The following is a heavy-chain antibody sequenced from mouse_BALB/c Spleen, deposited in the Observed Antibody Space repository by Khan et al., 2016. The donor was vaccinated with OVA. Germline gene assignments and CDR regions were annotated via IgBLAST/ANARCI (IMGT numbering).Heavy chain of an antibody. CDR1: GYTFTNYG. V-gene: IGHV9-3-1*01. J-gene: IGHJ4*01. Sequence: QIQLVQSGPALKKPGETVKISCKASGYTFTNYGMNWVKQAPGKGLKWMGWINTYTGEPTYADDFKGRFAFSLETSASTANLQINNLKSEDTVTYFWARPPYFSYVMVYWGQGTSVTVSS. CDR2: INTYTGEP. D-gene: IGHD2-10*01. CDR3: ARPPYFSYVMVY.